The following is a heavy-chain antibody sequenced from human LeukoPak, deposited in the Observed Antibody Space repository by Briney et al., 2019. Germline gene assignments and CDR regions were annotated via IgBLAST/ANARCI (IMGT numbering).Heavy chain of an antibody. CDR1: ELTFATNP. CDR2: ISGSGGST. CDR3: AKDGQITIFGVADRDY. Sequence: GGPRKFSFPPSELTFATNPLAGSRQPPGKGRDGFSPISGSGGSTYYADSVKGRFTISRDNSKNTLYLQMNSLRAEDTAVYYCAKDGQITIFGVADRDYWGQGTLVTVSS. V-gene: IGHV3-23*01. D-gene: IGHD3-3*01. J-gene: IGHJ4*02.